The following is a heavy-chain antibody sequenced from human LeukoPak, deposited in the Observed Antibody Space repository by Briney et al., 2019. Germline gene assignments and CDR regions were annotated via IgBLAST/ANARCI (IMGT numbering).Heavy chain of an antibody. CDR3: AREPTAAGYVDY. CDR1: GFTFSSYA. J-gene: IGHJ4*02. D-gene: IGHD3-16*01. Sequence: GSLRLSCAASGFTFSSYAMHWVRQAPGKGLEWVSAISGSGTRTYYADSVKGRFTVSRDNSKNTLYLQMNSLRAEDTAIYYCAREPTAAGYVDYWGQGTLATVSS. V-gene: IGHV3-23*01. CDR2: ISGSGTRT.